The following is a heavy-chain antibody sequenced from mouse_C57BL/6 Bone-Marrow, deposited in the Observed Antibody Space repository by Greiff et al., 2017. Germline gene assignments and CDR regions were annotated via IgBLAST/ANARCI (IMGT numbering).Heavy chain of an antibody. Sequence: EVQLQQSGPELVKPGASVKISCKASGYTFTDYYMNWVKQSHGKSLAWIGDINPNNGGTSYNQKFKGKATLTVDKSSRTAYMGLRSLTSEDSAVYYCARGGNYDYDEDYWGQGTTLTVSP. CDR1: GYTFTDYY. CDR2: INPNNGGT. J-gene: IGHJ2*01. V-gene: IGHV1-26*01. D-gene: IGHD2-4*01. CDR3: ARGGNYDYDEDY.